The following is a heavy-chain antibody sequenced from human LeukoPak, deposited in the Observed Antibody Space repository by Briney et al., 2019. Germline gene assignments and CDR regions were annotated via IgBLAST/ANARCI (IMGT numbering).Heavy chain of an antibody. Sequence: GGSLRLSCAASGFTFSSYWMSWVRQAPGKGLEWVANIKEDGSEKYYVDSVKGRFTISRDNAKNSLYLQMNSLRAEDTAVYYCARMNYISSGWGAPFDYWGQGTLVTVSS. CDR2: IKEDGSEK. D-gene: IGHD1-7*01. V-gene: IGHV3-7*01. J-gene: IGHJ4*02. CDR3: ARMNYISSGWGAPFDY. CDR1: GFTFSSYW.